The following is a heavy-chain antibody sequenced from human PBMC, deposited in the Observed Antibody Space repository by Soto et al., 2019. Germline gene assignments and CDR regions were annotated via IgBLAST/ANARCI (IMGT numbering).Heavy chain of an antibody. CDR2: IYYSGST. CDR1: GGSISSGDYY. D-gene: IGHD3-10*01. Sequence: QVQLQESGPGLVKPSQTLSLTCTVSGGSISSGDYYWSWIRQPPGKGLEWIGYIYYSGSTYYNPSLKLRVTISVDTSTNQFSLKLSSVSAADTAVYYSPIVGGFGATTIDSWCQGPLVTVSS. CDR3: PIVGGFGATTIDS. J-gene: IGHJ4*02. V-gene: IGHV4-30-4*01.